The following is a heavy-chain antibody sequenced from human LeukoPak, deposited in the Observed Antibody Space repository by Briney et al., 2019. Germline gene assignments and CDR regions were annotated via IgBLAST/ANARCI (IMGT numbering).Heavy chain of an antibody. V-gene: IGHV4-34*01. CDR1: GGSFSGYY. J-gene: IGHJ4*02. D-gene: IGHD6-19*01. CDR2: INHSGST. Sequence: PSETLSLTCAVYGGSFSGYYWSWIRQPPGKGLEWIGEINHSGSTNYNPSLKSRVTISVDTSKNQFSLKLSSVTAADTAVYYCARGLGGWLRLFDYWGQGTLVTVSS. CDR3: ARGLGGWLRLFDY.